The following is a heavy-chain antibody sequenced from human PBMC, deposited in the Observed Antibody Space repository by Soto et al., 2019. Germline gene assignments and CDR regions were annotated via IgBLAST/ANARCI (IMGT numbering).Heavy chain of an antibody. D-gene: IGHD6-6*01. CDR2: INHSGST. Sequence: PSETLSRTCAVYGGSFSGYYWSWIRQPPGKGLAWIGEINHSGSTNYNPSLKSRLTISVDTSKNQFSLKLSSVPAADTAVYYCARGHGIAARLYYYYGMDVWGQGTTVTVSS. J-gene: IGHJ6*02. CDR1: GGSFSGYY. V-gene: IGHV4-34*01. CDR3: ARGHGIAARLYYYYGMDV.